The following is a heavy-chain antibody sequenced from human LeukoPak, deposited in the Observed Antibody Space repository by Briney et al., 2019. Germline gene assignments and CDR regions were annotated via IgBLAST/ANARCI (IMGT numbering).Heavy chain of an antibody. J-gene: IGHJ4*02. V-gene: IGHV3-7*03. Sequence: GGSLRLSCVASGFTFTSYWMNWVRQAPGKGLEWVANIKQDGSEKYYVDSVKGRFTISRDNAKNSLYLQMNSLRAEDTAVYYCARVIGYCSSTSCYEVGLDYWGQGTLVTVSS. D-gene: IGHD2-2*01. CDR3: ARVIGYCSSTSCYEVGLDY. CDR1: GFTFTSYW. CDR2: IKQDGSEK.